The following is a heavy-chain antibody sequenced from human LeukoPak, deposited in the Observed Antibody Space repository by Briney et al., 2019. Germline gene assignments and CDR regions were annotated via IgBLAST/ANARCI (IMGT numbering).Heavy chain of an antibody. CDR1: GFTFNNYW. CDR2: IKQDGSEK. V-gene: IGHV3-7*01. J-gene: IGHJ3*02. Sequence: GGSLRLSCAASGFTFNNYWMSWVRQAPGKGLEWVANIKQDGSEKFYVDSVKGRFTISRDNAKNSLYLQMNSLRDEDTAVYYCASEAFGIWGQGTMVTVSS. CDR3: ASEAFGI.